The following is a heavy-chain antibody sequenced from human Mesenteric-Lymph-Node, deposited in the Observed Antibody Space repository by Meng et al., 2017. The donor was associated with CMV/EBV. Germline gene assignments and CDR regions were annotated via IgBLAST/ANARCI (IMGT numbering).Heavy chain of an antibody. CDR3: ARARGPFDY. CDR1: GGSIKSFYYY. J-gene: IGHJ4*02. V-gene: IGHV4-61*01. Sequence: SETLSLTCTVSGGSIKSFYYYWGWIRQPPGKGLEWIGYIYYSGSTNYNPSLKSRVTISVDTSKNQFSLKLSSVTAADTAVYYCARARGPFDYWGQGTLVTVSS. CDR2: IYYSGST.